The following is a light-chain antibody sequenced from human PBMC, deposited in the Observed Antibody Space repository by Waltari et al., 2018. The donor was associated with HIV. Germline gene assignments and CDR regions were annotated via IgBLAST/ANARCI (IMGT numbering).Light chain of an antibody. V-gene: IGLV2-14*01. Sequence: QSALTQPASVSGSPGQSITIPCTGASSNIGTSNYVSWYLQRPGKAPQSIIYEVTNRPSGVSDRFSGSKSGNTASLTISRLQPEDEAVYFCNSFTNSGTLEFGGGTKLTVL. CDR1: SSNIGTSNY. J-gene: IGLJ3*02. CDR3: NSFTNSGTLE. CDR2: EVT.